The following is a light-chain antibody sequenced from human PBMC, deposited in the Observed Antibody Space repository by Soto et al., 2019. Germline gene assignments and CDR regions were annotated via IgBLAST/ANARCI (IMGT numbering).Light chain of an antibody. CDR3: QQRGNWPS. CDR2: DAS. CDR1: QSVSRY. V-gene: IGKV3-11*01. J-gene: IGKJ4*01. Sequence: DIVLTHSPATLSLSPGARATLSCRASQSVSRYLAWYQQKPGQAPRPLIYDASNRATGIPARFSGSGSGTDFTLTISSLEPEDFALYYCQQRGNWPSFGGGTKVDI.